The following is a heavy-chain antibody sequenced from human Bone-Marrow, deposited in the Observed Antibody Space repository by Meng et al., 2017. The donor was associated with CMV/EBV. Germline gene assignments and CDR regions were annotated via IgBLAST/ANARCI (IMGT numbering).Heavy chain of an antibody. J-gene: IGHJ6*02. CDR1: GFTFSSYG. D-gene: IGHD6-6*01. V-gene: IGHV3-30*02. CDR2: IRYDGSNK. Sequence: GESLKISCAASGFTFSSYGMHWVRQAPGKGLEWVAFIRYDGSNKYYADSVKGRFTISRDNSKNTLYLQMNSLRAEDTAVYYCARAKSSSGSLSVLGMDVWGQGTTVTVSS. CDR3: ARAKSSSGSLSVLGMDV.